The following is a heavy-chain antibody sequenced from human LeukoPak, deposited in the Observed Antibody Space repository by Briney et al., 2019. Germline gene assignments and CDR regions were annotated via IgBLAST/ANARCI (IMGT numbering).Heavy chain of an antibody. D-gene: IGHD5-18*01. J-gene: IGHJ6*03. V-gene: IGHV3-30*02. CDR2: IRYDGSNK. Sequence: GGSLRLSCAASGFTFSSYGMHWVRQAPGKGLEWVAFIRYDGSNKYYADSVKGRFTISRDNSKNTLYLQMNSLRAEDAAVYYCARDTAMVTYYYYYYMDVWGKGTTVTVSS. CDR3: ARDTAMVTYYYYYYMDV. CDR1: GFTFSSYG.